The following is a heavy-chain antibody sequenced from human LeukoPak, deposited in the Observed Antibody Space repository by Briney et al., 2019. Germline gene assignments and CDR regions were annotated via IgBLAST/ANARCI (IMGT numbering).Heavy chain of an antibody. J-gene: IGHJ6*02. Sequence: ASVKVSCKASGYTFTSYGISWVRQAPGQGLEWMGWISAYIGNTNYAQKLQGRVTMTTDTSTSTAYMELRSLRSDDTAVYYCARGEDIVVVVGGYYYGMDVWGQGTTVTVS. V-gene: IGHV1-18*01. CDR3: ARGEDIVVVVGGYYYGMDV. CDR2: ISAYIGNT. D-gene: IGHD2-15*01. CDR1: GYTFTSYG.